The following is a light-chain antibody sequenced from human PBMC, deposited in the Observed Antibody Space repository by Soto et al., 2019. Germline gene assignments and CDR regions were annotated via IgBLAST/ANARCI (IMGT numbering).Light chain of an antibody. CDR2: NTD. J-gene: IGLJ3*02. CDR1: DSNIGSNP. Sequence: QSVLTQPPSASGTPGQRITISCSGGDSNIGSNPVFWYQQLPGTAPKLLISNTDQRPSGVPDRFSGAKSGTSASLAISRLRSEDEADYYCAARDDRQTAFWVFGGGTKLTVL. V-gene: IGLV1-47*02. CDR3: AARDDRQTAFWV.